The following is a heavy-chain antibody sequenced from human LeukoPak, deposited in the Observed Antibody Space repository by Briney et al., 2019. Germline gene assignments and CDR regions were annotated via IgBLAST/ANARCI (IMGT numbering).Heavy chain of an antibody. V-gene: IGHV3-64*01. CDR3: ARSEDSSGYYGLYDAVDI. CDR1: GFTFSSYA. CDR2: ISSNGGST. Sequence: PGGSLRPSCAASGFTFSSYAMHWVRQAPGKGLEYVSAISSNGGSTYYANSVKGRFTISRDNSKNTLYLQMGSLRAEDMAVYYCARSEDSSGYYGLYDAVDIWPQGTMVTVSS. D-gene: IGHD3-22*01. J-gene: IGHJ3*02.